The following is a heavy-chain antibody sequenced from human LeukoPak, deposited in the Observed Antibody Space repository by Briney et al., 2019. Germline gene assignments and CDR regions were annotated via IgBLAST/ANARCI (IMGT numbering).Heavy chain of an antibody. Sequence: KPSETLSLTCTVSGGSISSYYWSWIRQPAGKGLEWIGRIYTSGSTNYNPSLKSRVTMSVDTSKNQFSLKLSSVTAADTAVYYCARDMYSSSWYSLDAFDIWGQGTMVTVSS. CDR2: IYTSGST. V-gene: IGHV4-4*07. CDR3: ARDMYSSSWYSLDAFDI. J-gene: IGHJ3*02. CDR1: GGSISSYY. D-gene: IGHD6-13*01.